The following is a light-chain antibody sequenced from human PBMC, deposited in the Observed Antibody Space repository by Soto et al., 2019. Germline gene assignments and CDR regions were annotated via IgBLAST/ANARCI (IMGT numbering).Light chain of an antibody. V-gene: IGLV1-47*01. CDR3: AAWDDSLSGYV. CDR1: SSNIGSNY. J-gene: IGLJ1*01. CDR2: KNN. Sequence: QSALNQPASASGTPGQRVPISCAGSSSNIGSNYVYWYQQLPGTAHKLLIYKNNQRPSGVPARFSGSKSGTSASLAISGLRSEDEADYYCAAWDDSLSGYVFGTGTKVTVL.